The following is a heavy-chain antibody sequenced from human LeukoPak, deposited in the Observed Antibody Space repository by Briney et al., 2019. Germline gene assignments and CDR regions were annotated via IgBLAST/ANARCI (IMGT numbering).Heavy chain of an antibody. J-gene: IGHJ4*02. Sequence: KVSCKASGGTFSSYAISWVRQAPGQGLEWMGGIIPIFGTANYAQKFQGRVTITADKSTSPAYMELSSLRSEDTAVYYCAVAVAGTLFDYWGQGTLVTVSS. V-gene: IGHV1-69*06. CDR1: GGTFSSYA. CDR2: IIPIFGTA. D-gene: IGHD6-19*01. CDR3: AVAVAGTLFDY.